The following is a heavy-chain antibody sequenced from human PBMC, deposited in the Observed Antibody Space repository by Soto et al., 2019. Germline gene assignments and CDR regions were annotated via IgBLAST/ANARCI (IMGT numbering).Heavy chain of an antibody. CDR1: GGSLTIEGYY. CDR2: IYYSGSI. D-gene: IGHD1-26*01. CDR3: ARSRLWEQHFDS. Sequence: SETLSLTCTVSGGSLTIEGYYWSWIRQLPGKGLEWIGYIYYSGSIFYNPFLKSRASISAHSSKRQFSLKLSSVTAADTAVYYCARSRLWEQHFDSWGQGMLVTVSS. J-gene: IGHJ4*02. V-gene: IGHV4-31*03.